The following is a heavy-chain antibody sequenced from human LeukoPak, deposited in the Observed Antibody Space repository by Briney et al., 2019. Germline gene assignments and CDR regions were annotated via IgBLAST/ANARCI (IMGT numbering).Heavy chain of an antibody. D-gene: IGHD3-22*01. V-gene: IGHV4-59*12. CDR1: GASISSYY. CDR3: ARGVFYYDTSGRGYYFDY. CDR2: ISDSGGT. J-gene: IGHJ4*02. Sequence: PSETLSLTCTVSGASISSYYWSWIRQPPEKGLEWIGYISDSGGTNYNPSLKSRVTMSVDTSKNQFSLKLSSVTAADTAVYYCARGVFYYDTSGRGYYFDYWGQGTLVTVSS.